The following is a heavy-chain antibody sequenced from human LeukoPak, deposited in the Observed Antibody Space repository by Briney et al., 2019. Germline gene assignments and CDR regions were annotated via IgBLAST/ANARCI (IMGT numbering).Heavy chain of an antibody. CDR3: ASQALHSSSWSPKYYQYYYMDV. CDR2: ISAYNGNT. CDR1: GYTFTSYG. Sequence: ASVRVSCKASGYTFTSYGINWVRQAPGQGLEWMGWISAYNGNTNYAQKFQGRVTITADESTSTAYMALSSLRSEDTAVYYCASQALHSSSWSPKYYQYYYMDVWGKGTTVTISS. D-gene: IGHD6-13*01. J-gene: IGHJ6*03. V-gene: IGHV1-18*01.